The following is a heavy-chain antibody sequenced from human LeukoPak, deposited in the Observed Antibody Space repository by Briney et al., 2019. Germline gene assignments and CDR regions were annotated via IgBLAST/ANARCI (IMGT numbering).Heavy chain of an antibody. J-gene: IGHJ4*02. CDR3: ARAGGYCGRISCPYYFDY. CDR1: GYSFTSYW. V-gene: IGHV1-8*02. CDR2: MNPNSGNT. D-gene: IGHD2-15*01. Sequence: GESPKISCKGSGYSFTSYWIGWVRQATGQGLEWMGWMNPNSGNTGYAQKFQGRVTMTRNTSISTAYMELSSLRSEDTAVYYCARAGGYCGRISCPYYFDYWGQGSLVAVSS.